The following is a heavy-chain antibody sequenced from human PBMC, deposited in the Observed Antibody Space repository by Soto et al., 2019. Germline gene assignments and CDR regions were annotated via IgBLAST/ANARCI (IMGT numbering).Heavy chain of an antibody. V-gene: IGHV3-30*19. J-gene: IGHJ4*02. CDR1: GFTFRSYV. CDR2: TSYDGSNK. D-gene: IGHD3-16*01. CDR3: ARWGTKGGSDV. Sequence: QVQLVESGGGVVQPGTSLRLSCVGSGFTFRSYVIHWVRQAPGKGLEWVALTSYDGSNKYYDDSVKGRFTISRDDSRTTGDLLGDRLRLEDTALYYCARWGTKGGSDVWGQGTLVSVSS.